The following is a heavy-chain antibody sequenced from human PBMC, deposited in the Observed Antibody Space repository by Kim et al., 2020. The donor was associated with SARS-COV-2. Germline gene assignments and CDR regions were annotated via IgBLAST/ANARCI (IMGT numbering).Heavy chain of an antibody. J-gene: IGHJ4*02. V-gene: IGHV3-33*01. CDR3: ARDAAPRDYYDSSGYRY. D-gene: IGHD3-22*01. CDR2: IWYDGSNK. CDR1: GFTFSSYG. Sequence: GGSLRLSCAASGFTFSSYGMHWVRQAPGKGLEWVAVIWYDGSNKYYADSVKGRFTISRDNSKNTLYLQMNSLRAEDTAVYYCARDAAPRDYYDSSGYRYWGQGTLVTVSS.